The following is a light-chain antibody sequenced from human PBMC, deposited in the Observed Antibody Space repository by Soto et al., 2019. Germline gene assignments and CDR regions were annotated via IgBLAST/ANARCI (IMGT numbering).Light chain of an antibody. J-gene: IGLJ1*01. V-gene: IGLV2-14*01. Sequence: QSVLTHPAAVSGSPGQSITISCTGTSSDVGAYIYVSWYQHHPGKAPKVMIYEVTNRPSGVSDRFSGSESGNTASLTISGLQAEEEADYYCCSYTSSRTYVFGTGTKVTVL. CDR2: EVT. CDR3: CSYTSSRTYV. CDR1: SSDVGAYIY.